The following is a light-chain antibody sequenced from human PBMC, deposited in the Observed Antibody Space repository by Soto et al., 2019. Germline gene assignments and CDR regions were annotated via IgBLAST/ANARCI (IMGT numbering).Light chain of an antibody. V-gene: IGLV2-18*02. CDR1: SSDVGSYNR. CDR2: EVS. Sequence: QSVLTQPPSVSGSPGQSVAISCTGTSSDVGSYNRVSWYQQPPGTAPKVMIYEVSNRPSGVPDRFSGSKSGNTASLTISGLQAEDEADYYSSSYTSSNTYVFGTGTKVTVL. J-gene: IGLJ1*01. CDR3: SSYTSSNTYV.